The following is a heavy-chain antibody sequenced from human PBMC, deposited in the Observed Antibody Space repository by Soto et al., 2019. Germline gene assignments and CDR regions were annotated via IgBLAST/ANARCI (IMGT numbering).Heavy chain of an antibody. V-gene: IGHV3-33*01. J-gene: IGHJ2*01. D-gene: IGHD3-22*01. CDR3: ARAPNYYDSSGYYNHWYFDL. Sequence: PGGSLRLSCAASGFTFSSYGMHWVRQAPGKGLEWVAVIWYDGSNKYYADSVKGRFTISRDNSKNTLYLQMNSLRAEDTAVYYCARAPNYYDSSGYYNHWYFDLWGRGTRVTVSS. CDR1: GFTFSSYG. CDR2: IWYDGSNK.